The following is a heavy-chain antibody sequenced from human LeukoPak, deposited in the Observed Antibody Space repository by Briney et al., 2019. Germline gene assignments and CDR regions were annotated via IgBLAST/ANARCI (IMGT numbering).Heavy chain of an antibody. CDR2: ISAYNGNT. D-gene: IGHD3-3*01. V-gene: IGHV1-18*01. Sequence: GASVKVSRKASGYTFTNYGITWVRQAPGQVLEWMGWISAYNGNTNYAQKLQGRVTMTTDTSTSTAYMELRSLRSDDTAVYYCARDLTIPNAFDIWGQGTMVTVSS. J-gene: IGHJ3*02. CDR1: GYTFTNYG. CDR3: ARDLTIPNAFDI.